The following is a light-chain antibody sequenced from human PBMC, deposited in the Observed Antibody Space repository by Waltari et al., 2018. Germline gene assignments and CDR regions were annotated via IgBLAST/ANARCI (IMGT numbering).Light chain of an antibody. J-gene: IGKJ4*01. Sequence: DIQMTQSPSSLSTSVGDRVTITCRASQSIATYLSWYQQKPGKAPKFLIYAASGLQSGVPSRVSGSGSGTDFTLTISSLQPEDFATYYCQQSYSMFALTFGGGTKVEIK. CDR3: QQSYSMFALT. CDR2: AAS. V-gene: IGKV1-39*01. CDR1: QSIATY.